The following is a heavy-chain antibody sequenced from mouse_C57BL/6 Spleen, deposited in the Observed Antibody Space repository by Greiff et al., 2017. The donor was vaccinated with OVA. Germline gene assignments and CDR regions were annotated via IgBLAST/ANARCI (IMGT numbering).Heavy chain of an antibody. CDR1: GYAFSSSW. Sequence: QVQLKQSGPELVKPGASVKISCKASGYAFSSSWMNWVKQRPGKGLEWIGRIYPGDGDTNYNGKFKGKATLTADKSSSTAYMQLSSLTSEDSAVYFCASPYDWFAYWGQGTLVTVSA. V-gene: IGHV1-82*01. J-gene: IGHJ3*01. CDR3: ASPYDWFAY. D-gene: IGHD2-12*01. CDR2: IYPGDGDT.